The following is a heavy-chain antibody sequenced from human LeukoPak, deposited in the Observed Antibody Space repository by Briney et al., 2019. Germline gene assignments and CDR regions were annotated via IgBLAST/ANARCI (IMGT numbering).Heavy chain of an antibody. CDR3: ARGSFRVLGPYPGWGP. CDR1: GFTFSSYG. Sequence: PGRSLRLSCAASGFTFSSYGMHWVRQAPGKGLEWVAVIWYDGSNKYYADSVKGRFTISRDNSKNTLCLQMNSLRAEDTAVYYCARGSFRVLGPYPGWGPWGQGTLVTVSS. V-gene: IGHV3-33*01. CDR2: IWYDGSNK. J-gene: IGHJ5*02. D-gene: IGHD3-16*01.